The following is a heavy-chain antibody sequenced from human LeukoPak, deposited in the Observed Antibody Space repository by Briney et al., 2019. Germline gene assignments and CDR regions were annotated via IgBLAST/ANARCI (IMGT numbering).Heavy chain of an antibody. J-gene: IGHJ4*02. Sequence: ASVKVSCKASGGTFSSYAISWVRQAPGQGLEWMGGIIPILGTANYAQKFQGRVTITADESTSTAYMELSSLRSEDTAVYYCATSPTSDSPGYWGQGTLVTVSS. D-gene: IGHD2-21*02. CDR1: GGTFSSYA. CDR3: ATSPTSDSPGY. CDR2: IIPILGTA. V-gene: IGHV1-69*01.